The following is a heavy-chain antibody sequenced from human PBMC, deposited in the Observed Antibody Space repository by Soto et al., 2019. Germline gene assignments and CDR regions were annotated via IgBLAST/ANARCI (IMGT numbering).Heavy chain of an antibody. Sequence: ASVKVSCKASGYTFTSYAMHWVRQAPGQRLEWMGWINAGNGNTKYSQKFQGRVTITRDTSASTAYMELSSLRSEDTAVYYCARSPPADYDMEGAEYNWFDPWGQGTLVTVSS. D-gene: IGHD3-9*01. CDR3: ARSPPADYDMEGAEYNWFDP. J-gene: IGHJ5*02. V-gene: IGHV1-3*01. CDR1: GYTFTSYA. CDR2: INAGNGNT.